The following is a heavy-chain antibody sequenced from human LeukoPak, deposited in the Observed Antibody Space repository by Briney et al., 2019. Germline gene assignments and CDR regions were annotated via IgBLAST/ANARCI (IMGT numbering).Heavy chain of an antibody. V-gene: IGHV3-7*01. J-gene: IGHJ4*02. CDR2: IKQDGSEK. Sequence: GGSLRLSCAASGFSFSTYWMSWVRQAPGKGLGWVANIKQDGSEKYYVDSAKGRFTISRDNAKNSLYLQMNSLTAEDTAVYYCATDLGSSRPNFWGQGILVTVSS. CDR3: ATDLGSSRPNF. D-gene: IGHD6-13*01. CDR1: GFSFSTYW.